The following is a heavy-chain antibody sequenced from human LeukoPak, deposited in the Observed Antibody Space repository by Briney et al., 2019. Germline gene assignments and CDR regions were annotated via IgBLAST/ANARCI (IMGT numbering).Heavy chain of an antibody. CDR3: ARGGSWDFWRYIRH. CDR1: GGTFSSYA. CDR2: IIPIFGTA. J-gene: IGHJ4*02. D-gene: IGHD3-3*01. V-gene: IGHV1-69*05. Sequence: ASVKVSCKASGGTFSSYAISWVRQAPGQGLEWMGGIIPIFGTANYAQKFQGRVAITTDESTSTAYMELSSLRSDDTAVYYCARGGSWDFWRYIRHWGQGTLVTVSS.